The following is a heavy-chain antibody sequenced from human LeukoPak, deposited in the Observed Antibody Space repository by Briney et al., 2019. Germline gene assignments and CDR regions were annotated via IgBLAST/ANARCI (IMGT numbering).Heavy chain of an antibody. Sequence: PGGSLRLSCAASGFTFSSYGMSWVRQAPGKGLEWVSAISGSGGSTYYADSVKGRFTISRDNSKNTLYLQMNSLRAEDTAVYYCAKDNSLYGDYVYYFDYWGQGTLVTVSS. CDR1: GFTFSSYG. D-gene: IGHD4-17*01. J-gene: IGHJ4*02. CDR3: AKDNSLYGDYVYYFDY. V-gene: IGHV3-23*01. CDR2: ISGSGGST.